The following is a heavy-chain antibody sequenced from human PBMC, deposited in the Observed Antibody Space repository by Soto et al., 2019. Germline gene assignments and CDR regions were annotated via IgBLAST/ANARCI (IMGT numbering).Heavy chain of an antibody. J-gene: IGHJ3*02. CDR3: AHPRGYGVFDAVDI. V-gene: IGHV3-23*01. CDR2: IDQSGGTA. Sequence: GGSLRLSCVASGFMFGTYAMNRVRQAPGKGLELVASIDQSGGTAYYAESVRGRFAISRDNSINTLFLQMSSLRAEDTALYYCAHPRGYGVFDAVDIWGQGTMVT. CDR1: GFMFGTYA. D-gene: IGHD4-17*01.